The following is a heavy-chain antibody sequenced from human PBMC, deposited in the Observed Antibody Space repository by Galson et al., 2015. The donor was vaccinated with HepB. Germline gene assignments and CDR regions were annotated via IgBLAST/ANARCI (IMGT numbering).Heavy chain of an antibody. Sequence: SCKASGYTFTSYAMHWVRQAPGQRLEWMGWINAGNGNTKYSQKFQGRVTITRDTSASTAYMELSSLRSEDTAVYYCARGSGSGWLRLFDYWGQGTLVTVSS. D-gene: IGHD3-10*01. CDR2: INAGNGNT. J-gene: IGHJ4*02. CDR1: GYTFTSYA. V-gene: IGHV1-3*01. CDR3: ARGSGSGWLRLFDY.